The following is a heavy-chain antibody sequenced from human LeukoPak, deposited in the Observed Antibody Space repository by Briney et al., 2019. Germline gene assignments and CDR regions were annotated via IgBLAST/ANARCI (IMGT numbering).Heavy chain of an antibody. D-gene: IGHD3-22*01. CDR3: ARDLSPITTCMDV. CDR2: IWYDGSNK. J-gene: IGHJ6*02. V-gene: IGHV3-33*01. Sequence: GGSLRLSCAASGFTFSSYGMHWVRQAPGKGLEWVAVIWYDGSNKYYADSVKGRFTISRDNSKTTLYLQMNSLRAEDTAVYYCARDLSPITTCMDVWGQGTTVTVSS. CDR1: GFTFSSYG.